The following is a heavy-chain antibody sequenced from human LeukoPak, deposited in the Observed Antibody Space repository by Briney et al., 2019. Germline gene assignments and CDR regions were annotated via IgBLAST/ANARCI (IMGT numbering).Heavy chain of an antibody. CDR1: GGTFSSYT. CDR2: IIPILGIA. D-gene: IGHD2-2*02. CDR3: ATDCSRTSCYIDHDAFDI. J-gene: IGHJ3*02. V-gene: IGHV1-69*02. Sequence: ASVKVSCKASGGTFSSYTISWVRQAPGQGLEWMGRIIPILGIANYAQKFQGRVTITADKSTSTAYMELSSLRSEDTAVYYCATDCSRTSCYIDHDAFDIWGQGTMVTVSS.